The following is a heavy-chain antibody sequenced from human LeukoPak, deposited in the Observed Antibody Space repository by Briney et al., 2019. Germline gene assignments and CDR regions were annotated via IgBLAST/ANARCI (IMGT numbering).Heavy chain of an antibody. V-gene: IGHV1-69*05. Sequence: SVKVSCKASGGTFSSYAISWVRQAPGQGLEWMGRIIPIFGTANYAQKFQGRVTITTDESMSTAYMELSSLRSEDTAVYYCASSIEYYYDSDAFDIWGQGTMVTVSS. CDR2: IIPIFGTA. D-gene: IGHD3-22*01. J-gene: IGHJ3*02. CDR3: ASSIEYYYDSDAFDI. CDR1: GGTFSSYA.